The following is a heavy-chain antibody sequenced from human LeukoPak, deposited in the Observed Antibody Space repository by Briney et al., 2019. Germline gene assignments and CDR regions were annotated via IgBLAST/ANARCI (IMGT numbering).Heavy chain of an antibody. CDR2: ISSSSSYI. V-gene: IGHV3-21*01. CDR3: ARSGLGYCSSTSCYTDYYYGMDV. D-gene: IGHD2-2*02. J-gene: IGHJ6*02. CDR1: GFTFSSYS. Sequence: PGGSLRLSCAAPGFTFSSYSMNWVRQAPGKGLEWVSSISSSSSYIYYADSVKGRFTISRDNAKNSLYLQMNSLRAEDTAVYYCARSGLGYCSSTSCYTDYYYGMDVWGQGTTVTVSS.